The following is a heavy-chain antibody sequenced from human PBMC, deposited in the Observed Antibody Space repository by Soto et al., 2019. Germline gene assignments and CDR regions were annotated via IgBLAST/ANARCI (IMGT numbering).Heavy chain of an antibody. V-gene: IGHV5-51*01. CDR3: ARHAEAAAAYYNWFDP. CDR1: GYSFTSYW. CDR2: IYPGDSDT. Sequence: SLKISCKGSGYSFTSYWIGWVRQMPGKGLEWMGIIYPGDSDTRYSPSFQGQVTISADKSISTAYLQWSSLKASDTAMYYCARHAEAAAAYYNWFDPWGQGTLVTSPQ. D-gene: IGHD6-13*01. J-gene: IGHJ5*02.